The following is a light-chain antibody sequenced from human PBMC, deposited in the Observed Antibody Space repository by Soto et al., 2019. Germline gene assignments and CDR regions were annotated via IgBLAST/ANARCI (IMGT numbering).Light chain of an antibody. CDR3: CSFAGSTTFYV. V-gene: IGLV2-23*01. J-gene: IGLJ1*01. CDR1: SSDVGNYNL. Sequence: SALTQPASVSWSPGQSITISCTGTSSDVGNYNLVSWYQQHPGKAPKLIIYEGSKRPSGVSNRFSGSKSGNTASLTISGLQAEDEADYHCCSFAGSTTFYVFGTGTKVTAL. CDR2: EGS.